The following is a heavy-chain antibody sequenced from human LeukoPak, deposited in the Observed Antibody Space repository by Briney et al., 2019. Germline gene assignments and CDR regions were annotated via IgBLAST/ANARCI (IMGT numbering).Heavy chain of an antibody. CDR1: GFTFSSYG. J-gene: IGHJ4*02. Sequence: GGSLRLSCAASGFTFSSYGVHWVRQAPGKGLEWVAVISYDGSNKYYADSVKGRFTISRDNSKNTLYLQMNSLRAEDTAVYYCARGNSGSYPMDYWGQGTLVTVSS. V-gene: IGHV3-30*01. CDR3: ARGNSGSYPMDY. D-gene: IGHD1-26*01. CDR2: ISYDGSNK.